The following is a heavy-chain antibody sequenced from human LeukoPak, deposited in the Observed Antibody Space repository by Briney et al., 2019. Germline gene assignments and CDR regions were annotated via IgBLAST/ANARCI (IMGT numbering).Heavy chain of an antibody. Sequence: GGSLRLSCAASGFTFSSYGMHWVRQAPGKGLEWVAVMSYDGSNKYYADSVKGRFTISRDNSKNTLYLQMNSLRAEDTAVYYCAKSSTSCTKCFDYWGQGTLVTVSS. CDR2: MSYDGSNK. J-gene: IGHJ4*02. V-gene: IGHV3-30*18. CDR3: AKSSTSCTKCFDY. D-gene: IGHD2-2*01. CDR1: GFTFSSYG.